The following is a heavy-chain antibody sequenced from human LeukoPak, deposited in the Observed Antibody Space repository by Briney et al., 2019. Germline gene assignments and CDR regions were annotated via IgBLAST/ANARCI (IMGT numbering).Heavy chain of an antibody. CDR1: GYSFTSYW. V-gene: IGHV1-2*02. CDR2: ITPKSGDT. Sequence: GESLKISCKGSGYSFTSYWISWVRQAPGQGLEYVGWITPKSGDTYSPQRFQGRVTMTRDASISTAYMELSSLRSDDTAVYFCARVRLADERAWAYWGQGTLVTVSS. CDR3: ARVRLADERAWAY. D-gene: IGHD3-3*02. J-gene: IGHJ4*02.